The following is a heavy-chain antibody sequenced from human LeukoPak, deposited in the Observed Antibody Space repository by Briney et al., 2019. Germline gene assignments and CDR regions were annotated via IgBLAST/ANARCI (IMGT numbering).Heavy chain of an antibody. CDR3: ARLTRLSTSPDRYYLDY. CDR2: IYTSGGT. V-gene: IGHV4-4*09. Sequence: SETLSLTCTVSGDSISSYYWSWIRQPPGKGLEWIGYIYTSGGTNYIPSLKGRVTISINTSKNQFSLKLSSVTAADSAVYYCARLTRLSTSPDRYYLDYWGQGTLVTVSS. J-gene: IGHJ4*02. CDR1: GDSISSYY. D-gene: IGHD6-6*01.